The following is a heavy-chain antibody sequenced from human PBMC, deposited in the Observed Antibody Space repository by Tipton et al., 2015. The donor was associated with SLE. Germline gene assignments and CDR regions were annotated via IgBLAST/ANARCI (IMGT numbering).Heavy chain of an antibody. CDR3: ARHPKREPGSQFLFDY. Sequence: TLSLTCTVSGGSISSSYDCWGWIRQPPGKGLEWLGTIYYTGSTYYNPSLKSRVTISLDTSKNQFSLKLSSVTAADTAVYYCARHPKREPGSQFLFDYWGQGTLVTVSS. V-gene: IGHV4-39*07. D-gene: IGHD1-14*01. CDR2: IYYTGST. J-gene: IGHJ4*02. CDR1: GGSISSSYDC.